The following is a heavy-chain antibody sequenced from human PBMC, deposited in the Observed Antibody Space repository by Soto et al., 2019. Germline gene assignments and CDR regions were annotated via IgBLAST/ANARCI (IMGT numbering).Heavy chain of an antibody. V-gene: IGHV4-59*01. J-gene: IGHJ5*02. CDR3: ARTYCSGGSCYPGGNWFDP. CDR2: TYYSGST. CDR1: GGSISSYY. D-gene: IGHD2-15*01. Sequence: QVQLQESGPGLVKSSETLSLTCTVSGGSISSYYWSWIRQPPGKGLEWIGYTYYSGSTNYNPSLKSRVTMSVATSMNQFSLKLNSVTAADTAVYYCARTYCSGGSCYPGGNWFDPWGQGTLVTVSS.